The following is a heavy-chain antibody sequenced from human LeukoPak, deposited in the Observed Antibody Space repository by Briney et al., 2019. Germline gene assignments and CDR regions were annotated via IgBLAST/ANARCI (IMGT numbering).Heavy chain of an antibody. CDR3: TKDLKPQYYCDNSGYYYGFDY. V-gene: IGHV3-23*01. J-gene: IGHJ4*02. CDR1: GLTFSSYA. Sequence: GGSLRLSCAASGLTFSSYAMSWVRQAPGKGLEWVSAISGSGDTTYYADSVKGRFTISRDNSKNTLYLQMNSLRAEDTAIYYCTKDLKPQYYCDNSGYYYGFDYWGQGTLVTVSS. D-gene: IGHD3-22*01. CDR2: ISGSGDTT.